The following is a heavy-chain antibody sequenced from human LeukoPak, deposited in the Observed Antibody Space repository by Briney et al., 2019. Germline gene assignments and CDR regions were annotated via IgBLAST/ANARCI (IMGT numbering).Heavy chain of an antibody. J-gene: IGHJ4*02. CDR3: ARANWGLYFDY. CDR2: IYYSGST. Sequence: PSETLSLTCTVSGGSISSYYWSWIRQPPGKGLEWIGYIYYSGSTNYNPSLKSRVTISVDTSKNQFSLKLSSVAAADTAVYYCARANWGLYFDYWGQGTLVTVPS. D-gene: IGHD7-27*01. V-gene: IGHV4-59*12. CDR1: GGSISSYY.